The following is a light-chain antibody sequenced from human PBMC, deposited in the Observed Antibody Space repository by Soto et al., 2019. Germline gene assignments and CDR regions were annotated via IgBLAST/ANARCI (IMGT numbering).Light chain of an antibody. J-gene: IGKJ5*01. CDR3: HQRSNWPPT. CDR1: QSVSSN. CDR2: DAS. V-gene: IGKV3-11*01. Sequence: EIVMTHSPATLSVSPGERAALSCRASQSVSSNLAWYQQKPGQAPRLLIFDASNRATGIPVRFSGSGSGTDFTLTISSLQPEDFAVYYCHQRSNWPPTFGGGTRLEIK.